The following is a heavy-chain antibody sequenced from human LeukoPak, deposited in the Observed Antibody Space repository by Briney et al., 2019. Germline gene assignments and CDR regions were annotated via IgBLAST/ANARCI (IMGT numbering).Heavy chain of an antibody. V-gene: IGHV3-21*01. J-gene: IGHJ4*02. CDR1: GFTVSSYS. CDR2: ISSSSSYI. CDR3: AKGLVSSLIRLSNAEDYGDYEFDY. D-gene: IGHD4-17*01. Sequence: PGRSLRLSCAASGFTVSSYSMNWVRQAPGKGLEWVSSISSSSSYICYADSVKGRFTISRDNSKNTLYLQMNSLRAEDTAVYYCAKGLVSSLIRLSNAEDYGDYEFDYWGQGTLVTVSS.